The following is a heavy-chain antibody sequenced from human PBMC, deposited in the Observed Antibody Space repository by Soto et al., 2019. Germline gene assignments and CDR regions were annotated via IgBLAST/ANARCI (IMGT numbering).Heavy chain of an antibody. CDR2: ISSSSSTI. Sequence: GGSLRLSCAASGFTFSSYSMNWVRQAPGKGLEWVSYISSSSSTIYYADSVKGRFTISRDNAKNSLYLQMNSLRAEDTAVYYCARVDILTGYFKMDYWGQGTLVTVSS. D-gene: IGHD3-9*01. CDR3: ARVDILTGYFKMDY. V-gene: IGHV3-48*01. CDR1: GFTFSSYS. J-gene: IGHJ4*02.